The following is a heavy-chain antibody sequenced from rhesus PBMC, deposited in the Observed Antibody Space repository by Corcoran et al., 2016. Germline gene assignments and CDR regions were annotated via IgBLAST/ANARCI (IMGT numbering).Heavy chain of an antibody. J-gene: IGHJ4*01. Sequence: QLQLQESGPGLVKPSETLSLTCAVSGASISSNYWSWISHPPGNGLEWIVRISGGVGSTDYRPYLKSRVTISTDTSKNQFSLKLSSVTAADTAVYYCARAGAYCSRGVCYAGSSDYWGQGVLVTVSS. D-gene: IGHD2-39*01. CDR2: ISGGVGST. CDR1: GASISSNY. CDR3: ARAGAYCSRGVCYAGSSDY. V-gene: IGHV4-173*01.